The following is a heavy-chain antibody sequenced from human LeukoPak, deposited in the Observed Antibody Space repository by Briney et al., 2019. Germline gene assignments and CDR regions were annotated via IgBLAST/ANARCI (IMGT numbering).Heavy chain of an antibody. V-gene: IGHV1-8*01. CDR1: GYTFTSYD. D-gene: IGHD6-13*01. CDR2: MNPNSGNT. CDR3: AIAAAGSWWFDP. Sequence: ASVKVSCKASGYTFTSYDINWVRQATGQGLEWMGWMNPNSGNTGYAQKFQGRATMTRNTSISTAYMELSSLRSEDTAVYYCAIAAAGSWWFDPWGQGTLVTVSS. J-gene: IGHJ5*02.